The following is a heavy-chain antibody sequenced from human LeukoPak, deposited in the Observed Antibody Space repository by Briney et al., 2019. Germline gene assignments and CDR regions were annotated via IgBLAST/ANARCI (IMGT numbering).Heavy chain of an antibody. CDR1: GGSISSGDYY. J-gene: IGHJ3*02. CDR3: ARGTWYGTFDI. D-gene: IGHD6-13*01. V-gene: IGHV4-31*03. CDR2: IYYSGST. Sequence: SQTLSLTCTVSGGSISSGDYYWNWIRQHPGKGLEWIGHIYYSGSTYYNPSLKSRITISVDTSKGQFSLKLSSVTAADTAVYYCARGTWYGTFDIWGQGTMVTVSS.